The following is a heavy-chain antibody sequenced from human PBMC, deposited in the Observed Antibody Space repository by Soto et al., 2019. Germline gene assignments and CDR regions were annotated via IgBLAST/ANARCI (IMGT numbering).Heavy chain of an antibody. CDR3: ARGGDYYDSSGYYYYAFDI. V-gene: IGHV4-30-2*01. D-gene: IGHD3-22*01. J-gene: IGHJ3*02. CDR1: GGSISSGGYS. CDR2: IYHSGST. Sequence: SETLSLTCAVSGGSISSGGYSWSWIRQPPGKGLEWIGYIYHSGSTYYNPSLKSRVTVSVDRSKNQFSLKLSSVTAADTAVYYCARGGDYYDSSGYYYYAFDIWGQGTMVTVSS.